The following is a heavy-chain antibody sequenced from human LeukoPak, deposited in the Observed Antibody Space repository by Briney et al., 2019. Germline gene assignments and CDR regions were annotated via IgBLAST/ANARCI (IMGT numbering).Heavy chain of an antibody. Sequence: GGSLRLSCAASGFTIDNSWILWVRQGPGGGLVWVSRISPDGITTNYADSVKGRFTISRDNAKNSLYLQMNSLRAEDTAVYYCARERLLAGFDYWGQGTLVTVSS. CDR1: GFTIDNSW. CDR3: ARERLLAGFDY. CDR2: ISPDGITT. J-gene: IGHJ4*02. V-gene: IGHV3-74*01. D-gene: IGHD6-19*01.